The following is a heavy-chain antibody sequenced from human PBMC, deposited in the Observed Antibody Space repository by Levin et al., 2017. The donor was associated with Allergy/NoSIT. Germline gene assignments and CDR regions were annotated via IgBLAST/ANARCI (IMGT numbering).Heavy chain of an antibody. V-gene: IGHV3-33*01. J-gene: IGHJ3*02. CDR2: IWYDGSNK. CDR3: ARAAGYCSSTSCYGVSYAFDI. D-gene: IGHD2-2*01. CDR1: GFTFSSYG. Sequence: GGSLRLSCAASGFTFSSYGMHWVRQAPGKGLEWVAVIWYDGSNKYYADSVKGRFTISRDNSKNTLYLQMNSLRAEDTAVYYCARAAGYCSSTSCYGVSYAFDIWGQGTMVTVSS.